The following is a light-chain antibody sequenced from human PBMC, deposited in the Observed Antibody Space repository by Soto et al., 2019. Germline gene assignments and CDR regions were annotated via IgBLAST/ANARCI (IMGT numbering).Light chain of an antibody. J-gene: IGKJ5*01. V-gene: IGKV3-15*01. Sequence: EIVMTQSPATLSVSPGERATLSCRASQNIDINLVWYQQKPGQAPRLLIFRASPRATGIPARFSGSESGTEFTLTISSLQSEDFATYYGQQYRHWPPIAVGQGTRLEIK. CDR3: QQYRHWPPIA. CDR2: RAS. CDR1: QNIDIN.